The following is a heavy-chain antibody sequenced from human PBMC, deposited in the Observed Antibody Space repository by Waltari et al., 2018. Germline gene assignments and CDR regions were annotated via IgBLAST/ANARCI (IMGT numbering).Heavy chain of an antibody. V-gene: IGHV3-23*04. CDR2: ISGRGGST. CDR1: GFTFSSYA. Sequence: EVQLVESGGGLVQPGGSLRLSCAASGFTFSSYAMSWVRQAPGKGLEWVSAISGRGGSTYYADSVKGRFTISRDNSKNTLYLQMNSLRAEDTAVYYCAKEGVAARVWGGYYFDYWGQGTLVTVSS. J-gene: IGHJ4*02. D-gene: IGHD6-6*01. CDR3: AKEGVAARVWGGYYFDY.